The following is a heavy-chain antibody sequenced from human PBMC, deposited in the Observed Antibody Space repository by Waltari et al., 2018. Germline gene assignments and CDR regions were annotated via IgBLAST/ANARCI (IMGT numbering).Heavy chain of an antibody. CDR2: TYYGGST. D-gene: IGHD2-2*01. CDR1: GGSISSSSYY. Sequence: QLQLQESGPGLVKPSETLSLTCTVSGGSISSSSYYWGWIRQPPGKGLEWIGSTYYGGSTYYTPSLKSLVTISVDTSKNQFSLKLSSVTAADTAVYYCARQHVVVVPAARYNWFDPWGQGTLVTVSS. CDR3: ARQHVVVVPAARYNWFDP. J-gene: IGHJ5*02. V-gene: IGHV4-39*01.